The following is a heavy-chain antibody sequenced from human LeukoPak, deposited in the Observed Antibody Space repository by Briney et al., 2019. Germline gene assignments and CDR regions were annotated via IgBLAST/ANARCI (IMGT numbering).Heavy chain of an antibody. J-gene: IGHJ4*02. D-gene: IGHD2-15*01. Sequence: GGSLRLSCAASGFTFSSYSMNWVRQAPGKGLEWVANIKQDGSEKYYVDSVKGRFTISRDNAKNSLYLQMNSLRAEDTAVYYCARDAPSYDYCSGGSCYFDYWGQGTLVTVSS. CDR1: GFTFSSYS. CDR2: IKQDGSEK. V-gene: IGHV3-7*01. CDR3: ARDAPSYDYCSGGSCYFDY.